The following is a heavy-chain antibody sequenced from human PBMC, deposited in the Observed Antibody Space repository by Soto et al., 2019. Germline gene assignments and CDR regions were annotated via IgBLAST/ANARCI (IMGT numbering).Heavy chain of an antibody. CDR2: IYYSGST. Sequence: SETLSLTCTVSGGSISSYYWSWIRQPPGKGLEWIGYIYYSGSTNYNPSLKSRVTISVDTSKNQFSLKLSSVTAADTAVYYCARARDYDFWSGYGPVYYYYGMDVWGQGTTVTVSS. V-gene: IGHV4-59*01. J-gene: IGHJ6*02. CDR3: ARARDYDFWSGYGPVYYYYGMDV. CDR1: GGSISSYY. D-gene: IGHD3-3*01.